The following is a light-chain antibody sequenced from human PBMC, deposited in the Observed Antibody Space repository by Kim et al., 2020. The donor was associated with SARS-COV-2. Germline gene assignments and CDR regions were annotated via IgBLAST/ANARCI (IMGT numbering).Light chain of an antibody. CDR1: QSVSSNY. CDR3: QEYGVSPLYT. J-gene: IGKJ2*01. Sequence: SPGERATLSCRASQSVSSNYLAWYQQKPGQAPRLLIYGTSKRATGIPDRFSGSGSGTDFTLTISRLEPEDFAVYYCQEYGVSPLYTFGQGTKLEI. V-gene: IGKV3-20*01. CDR2: GTS.